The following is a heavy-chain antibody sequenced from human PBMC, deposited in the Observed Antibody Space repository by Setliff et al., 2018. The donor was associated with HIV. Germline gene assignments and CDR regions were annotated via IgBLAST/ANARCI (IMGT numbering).Heavy chain of an antibody. Sequence: ASVKASCKASGYTFTSYGITWMRQAPGQGLEWMGWISAYNGNTDYAQKVQGRVTMTTDTSTSTAYMELRSLRSDDTAVYYCARGLYSSSSRGAFVIWGQGTMVTVSS. CDR2: ISAYNGNT. J-gene: IGHJ3*02. CDR1: GYTFTSYG. D-gene: IGHD6-6*01. V-gene: IGHV1-18*01. CDR3: ARGLYSSSSRGAFVI.